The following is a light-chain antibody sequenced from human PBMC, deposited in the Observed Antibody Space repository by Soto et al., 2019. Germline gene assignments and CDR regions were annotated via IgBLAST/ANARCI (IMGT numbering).Light chain of an antibody. J-gene: IGKJ4*01. V-gene: IGKV3-11*01. Sequence: EIVLTQSPATLSLSPGERATLSCRASQSVSSYLAWYQQKPGRAPRLLICDASYRATGIPARFSGSGSGTDFTLTISSLEPEDFAVYYCQQRSNWPLTFGGGTRWISN. CDR2: DAS. CDR3: QQRSNWPLT. CDR1: QSVSSY.